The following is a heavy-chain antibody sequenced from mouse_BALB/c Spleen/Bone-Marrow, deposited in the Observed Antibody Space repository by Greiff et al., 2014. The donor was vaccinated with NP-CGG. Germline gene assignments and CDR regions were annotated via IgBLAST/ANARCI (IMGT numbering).Heavy chain of an antibody. V-gene: IGHV1-82*01. CDR2: IYPGDGDT. J-gene: IGHJ2*01. Sequence: VKLMESGPELVKPGASVKISCKASGYAFSSSWMNWVKQRPGQGLEWIGRIYPGDGDTNYNGKFKGKATLTADKSSSTAYMQLSSLTSVDSAVYFCARSGYDYENYWGQGTTLTVSS. CDR3: ARSGYDYENY. CDR1: GYAFSSSW. D-gene: IGHD2-4*01.